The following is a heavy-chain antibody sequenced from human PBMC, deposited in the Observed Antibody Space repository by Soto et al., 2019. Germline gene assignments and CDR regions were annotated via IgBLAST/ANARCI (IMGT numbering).Heavy chain of an antibody. CDR1: GGTFSSFA. CDR3: ARGNALDI. J-gene: IGHJ6*02. Sequence: ASVKVSCKASGGTFSSFAINWVRQAPGQGPEWMGGTIPILGTANYAQKFQGRVTIIVDETTNTASLELTSLRSEDTAVYYCARGNALDIWGQGTTVTVSS. CDR2: TIPILGTA. V-gene: IGHV1-69*13.